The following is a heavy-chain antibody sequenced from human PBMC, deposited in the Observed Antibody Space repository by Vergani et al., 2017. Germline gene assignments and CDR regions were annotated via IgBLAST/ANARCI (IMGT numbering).Heavy chain of an antibody. CDR1: GGSISSSSYY. CDR3: TLADKWELPFDY. J-gene: IGHJ4*02. Sequence: QLQLQESGPGLVKPSETLSLTCTVSGGSISSSSYYWGWIRQPPGKGLEWIGSIYYSGSTYYNPSLKSRVTISVDTSKNQFSLKLSSVTAADTAVYYCTLADKWELPFDYWGQGTLVTVSS. V-gene: IGHV4-39*01. D-gene: IGHD1-26*01. CDR2: IYYSGST.